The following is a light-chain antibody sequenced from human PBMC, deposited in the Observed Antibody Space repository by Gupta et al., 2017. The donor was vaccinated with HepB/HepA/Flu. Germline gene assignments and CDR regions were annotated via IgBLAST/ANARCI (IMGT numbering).Light chain of an antibody. V-gene: IGKV1-5*03. Sequence: DIQITQSPSTVSASVGDRVTITCRASQSIYSWMGWYQQKPGRAPKLLIYKASNSETGVPSRFSGSGSGTEFTLSISSLQPDDFADYYCQQYNSYCTFGQGTKLEIK. CDR3: QQYNSYCT. J-gene: IGKJ2*02. CDR2: KAS. CDR1: QSIYSW.